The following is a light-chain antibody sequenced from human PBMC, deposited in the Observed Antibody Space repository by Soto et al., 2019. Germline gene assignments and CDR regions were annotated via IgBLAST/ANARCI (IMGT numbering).Light chain of an antibody. J-gene: IGKJ3*01. V-gene: IGKV3-15*01. Sequence: EIVMTQSPATLSVSPGERATLSCRASQSVTSNLAWYQHKPGQAPRLLIYGASTRATGIPARFSGSGSGTEFTLTISSLQSEDFAVYYWQQYDNWPRVLFTFGPGTKVDIK. CDR1: QSVTSN. CDR2: GAS. CDR3: QQYDNWPRVLFT.